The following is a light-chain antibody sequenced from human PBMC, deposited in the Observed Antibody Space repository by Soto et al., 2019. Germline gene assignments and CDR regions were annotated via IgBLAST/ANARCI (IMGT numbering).Light chain of an antibody. V-gene: IGLV1-47*02. CDR2: NND. J-gene: IGLJ2*01. Sequence: QLVLTQPPSASGTPGQRVTISCSGGSSNIGSNSVYWYHHLPGTAPKLLIYNNDQRPSGVPDRISGSKSGTSASLAVSGLRSGDEADYYCASWDDSLTGLVFGGGTKVTVL. CDR1: SSNIGSNS. CDR3: ASWDDSLTGLV.